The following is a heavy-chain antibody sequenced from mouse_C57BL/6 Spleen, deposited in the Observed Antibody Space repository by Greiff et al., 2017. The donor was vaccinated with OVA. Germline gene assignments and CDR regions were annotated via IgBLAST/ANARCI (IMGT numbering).Heavy chain of an antibody. J-gene: IGHJ3*01. CDR3: ARGDGYDGGFAY. D-gene: IGHD2-2*01. V-gene: IGHV1-52*01. CDR1: GYTFPSYW. Sequence: QVQLQQPGAELVRPGSSVKLSCKASGYTFPSYWMHWVKQRPIQGLEWIGNIDPSDSETHYNQKFKDKATLTVDKSSSTAYMQLSSLTSEDSAVYYCARGDGYDGGFAYWGQGTLVTVSA. CDR2: IDPSDSET.